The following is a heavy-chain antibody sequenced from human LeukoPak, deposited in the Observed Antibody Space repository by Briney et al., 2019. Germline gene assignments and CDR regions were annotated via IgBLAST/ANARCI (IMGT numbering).Heavy chain of an antibody. Sequence: EATVRLSRKVSGGTFSSYAISCVRQAPGQGREWVGGNIPIFSPANYAPKYQGRVTITADESTSTAYMEPSSLRSEDTAVYYGARDLGGARGDHACDIWGQGTMVTVSS. D-gene: IGHD3-16*01. V-gene: IGHV1-69*13. J-gene: IGHJ3*02. CDR2: NIPIFSPA. CDR3: ARDLGGARGDHACDI. CDR1: GGTFSSYA.